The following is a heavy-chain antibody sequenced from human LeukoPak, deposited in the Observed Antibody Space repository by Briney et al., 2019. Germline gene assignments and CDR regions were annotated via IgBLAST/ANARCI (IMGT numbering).Heavy chain of an antibody. CDR3: ARAHRAEGGVYDP. V-gene: IGHV4-59*01. Sequence: SETLSLTCTVSGGSISSYYWSWIRQPPGKGLEWIGYIYYSGSTNYNPSLKSRVTISVDTSKNQFSLKLSSVTAADTAVYYCARAHRAEGGVYDPWGQGTLVTVSS. D-gene: IGHD2-8*02. J-gene: IGHJ5*02. CDR2: IYYSGST. CDR1: GGSISSYY.